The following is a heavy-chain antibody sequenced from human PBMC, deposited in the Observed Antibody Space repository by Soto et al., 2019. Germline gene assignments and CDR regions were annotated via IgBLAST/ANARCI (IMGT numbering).Heavy chain of an antibody. Sequence: QVQLVESGGGVVQPGRSLRLSCAASGFTFSSYAMHWFRQAPGKGLEWVAVISYDGSNKYYADSVKGRLTISRDNSKNTLYMQMNSLRAEDTAVYYCARDRAAFDLWGRGTLVTVSS. D-gene: IGHD2-15*01. CDR3: ARDRAAFDL. CDR1: GFTFSSYA. CDR2: ISYDGSNK. V-gene: IGHV3-30-3*01. J-gene: IGHJ2*01.